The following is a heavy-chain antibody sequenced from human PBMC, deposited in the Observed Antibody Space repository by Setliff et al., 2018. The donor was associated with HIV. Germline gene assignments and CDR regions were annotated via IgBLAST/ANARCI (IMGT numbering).Heavy chain of an antibody. J-gene: IGHJ4*02. V-gene: IGHV3-30*03. CDR1: GFTFSVYN. CDR2: ISYDGSNK. CDR3: ARGSGAYFFHYFDH. Sequence: GGSLRLSCAASGFTFSVYNMNWVRQAPGKGLEWVAFISYDGSNKYYVDSVEGRFTISRDNSKNTLFLQMNRLTVEDTAVYYCARGSGAYFFHYFDHWGQGTLVTVSS. D-gene: IGHD4-17*01.